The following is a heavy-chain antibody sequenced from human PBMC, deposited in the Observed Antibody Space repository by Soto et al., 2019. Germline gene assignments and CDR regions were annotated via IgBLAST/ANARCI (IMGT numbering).Heavy chain of an antibody. CDR1: GYSFTSYW. CDR3: ARHTQLSYQNHFDY. Sequence: GESLKISCKGSGYSFTSYWISWVRQMPGKGLEWMGRIDPSDAYTNYSPSFQGHVTISADKSISTAYLQWSSLKASDTAMYYCARHTQLSYQNHFDYWGQGTLVTVSS. CDR2: IDPSDAYT. D-gene: IGHD6-6*01. V-gene: IGHV5-10-1*01. J-gene: IGHJ4*02.